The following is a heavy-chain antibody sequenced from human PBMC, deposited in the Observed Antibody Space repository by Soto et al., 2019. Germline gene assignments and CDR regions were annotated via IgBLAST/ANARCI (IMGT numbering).Heavy chain of an antibody. Sequence: QVQLQESGPGLVKPSETLSFTCNVSGGSISSGGYYWSWIRQLPGKGLEWIGYIYHRGGTYYNPARKMRITISVDTSKNQFSLKMTSVTAADTAVYFCARAPGRMMNALRYYYGLDVWGQGTTVTVSS. D-gene: IGHD2-8*01. CDR1: GGSISSGGYY. J-gene: IGHJ6*02. CDR2: IYHRGGT. V-gene: IGHV4-31*02. CDR3: ARAPGRMMNALRYYYGLDV.